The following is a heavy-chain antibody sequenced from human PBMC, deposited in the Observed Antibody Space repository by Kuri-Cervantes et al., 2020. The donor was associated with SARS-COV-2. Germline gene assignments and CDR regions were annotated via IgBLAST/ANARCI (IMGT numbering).Heavy chain of an antibody. CDR2: IYYSGST. D-gene: IGHD6-19*01. CDR1: GGSISSSSYY. V-gene: IGHV4-61*01. CDR3: ARGPSSGWYCYYGMDV. J-gene: IGHJ6*02. Sequence: GSLRLSCAVSGGSISSSSYYWSWIRQPPGKGLEWIGYIYYSGSTNYNPSLKSRVTISVDTSKNQFSLKLSSVTAADTAVYYCARGPSSGWYCYYGMDVWGQGTTVTVSS.